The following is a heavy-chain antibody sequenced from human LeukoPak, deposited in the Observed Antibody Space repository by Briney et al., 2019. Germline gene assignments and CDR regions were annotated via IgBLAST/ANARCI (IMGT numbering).Heavy chain of an antibody. D-gene: IGHD3-3*01. J-gene: IGHJ6*02. V-gene: IGHV4-34*01. CDR3: ARGPPPEWSLAYRSYYGMDV. Sequence: SETLSLTCAVYGGSFGGYYWSWIRQPPGKGLEWIGEINHSGSTNYNPSLKSRVTISVDTSKNQFSLKLSSVTAADTAVYYCARGPPPEWSLAYRSYYGMDVWGQGTTVTVSS. CDR2: INHSGST. CDR1: GGSFGGYY.